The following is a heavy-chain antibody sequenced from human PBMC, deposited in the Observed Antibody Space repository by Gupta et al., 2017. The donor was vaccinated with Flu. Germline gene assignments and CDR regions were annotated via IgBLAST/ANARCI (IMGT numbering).Heavy chain of an antibody. CDR2: VYYSGTT. V-gene: IGHV4-59*12. D-gene: IGHD4-11*01. Sequence: QVQLQESGPGLVRPSETLSLTCNVSGDSIGFYYWTWIRQSPGKGLEWLGYVYYSGTTNYNPSLKSRLTISVDRSKSQSSLKLTSVTAADTAVYYCAKDNYSHPGFLAYWGQGALVTVSS. CDR1: GDSIGFYY. CDR3: AKDNYSHPGFLAY. J-gene: IGHJ4*02.